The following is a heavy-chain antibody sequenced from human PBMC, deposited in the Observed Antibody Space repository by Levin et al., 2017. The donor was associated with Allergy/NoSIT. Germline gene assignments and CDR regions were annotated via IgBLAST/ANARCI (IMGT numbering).Heavy chain of an antibody. CDR1: GFTFSSYA. V-gene: IGHV3-30-3*01. J-gene: IGHJ4*02. Sequence: GGSLRLSCAASGFTFSSYAINWVRQAPGKGLEWVAVISYDGSSKYYADSVKGRFTISRDNSENTLYLQMNSLRAEDTAVYYCACHSSGWYAGNLDYWGQGTLVTVSS. CDR2: ISYDGSSK. CDR3: ACHSSGWYAGNLDY. D-gene: IGHD6-19*01.